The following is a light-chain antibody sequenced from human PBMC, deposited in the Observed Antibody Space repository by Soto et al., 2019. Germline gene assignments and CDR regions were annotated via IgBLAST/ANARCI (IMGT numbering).Light chain of an antibody. V-gene: IGKV1-5*03. CDR2: EAS. CDR1: QSISGS. Sequence: DIQMPQSPSTLSASVGDRVTITCRASQSISGSLAWYQQKPGKAPKLLLFEASNLKSGVPSRFSGSGSGTEYTLTISRLQPDDYASYYCQQYNGYWTFGQGTRVEIK. CDR3: QQYNGYWT. J-gene: IGKJ1*01.